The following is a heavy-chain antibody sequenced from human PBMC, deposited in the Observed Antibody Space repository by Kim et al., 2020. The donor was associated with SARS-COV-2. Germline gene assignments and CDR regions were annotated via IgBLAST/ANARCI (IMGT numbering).Heavy chain of an antibody. D-gene: IGHD5-18*01. Sequence: RPPFQGHVPISADKSISTAYLQWSSLKASDTAMYYCARHWGYSYGYFDYWGQGTLVTVSS. CDR3: ARHWGYSYGYFDY. J-gene: IGHJ4*02. V-gene: IGHV5-10-1*01.